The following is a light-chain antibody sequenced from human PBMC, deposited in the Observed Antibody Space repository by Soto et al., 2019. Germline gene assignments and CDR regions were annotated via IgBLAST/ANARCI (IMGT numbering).Light chain of an antibody. CDR1: QSVSSY. Sequence: EIVLTQSPATLSLSPGERATLSCRASQSVSSYLAWYQQKPGQALRLLIYDASNRATGIPARFSGSGSGTDFTLTISSLEPEDFALYYCQQRGNGVVTFGGGTKVEIK. CDR3: QQRGNGVVT. J-gene: IGKJ4*01. CDR2: DAS. V-gene: IGKV3-11*01.